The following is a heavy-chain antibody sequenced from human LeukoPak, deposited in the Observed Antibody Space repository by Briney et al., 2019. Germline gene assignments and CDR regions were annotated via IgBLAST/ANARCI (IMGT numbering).Heavy chain of an antibody. CDR1: GYTFTGYY. V-gene: IGHV1-2*02. D-gene: IGHD6-13*01. J-gene: IGHJ4*02. CDR2: INPNSGGT. Sequence: GASVKVSCKASGYTFTGYYMHWVRQAPGQGLEWMGWINPNSGGTNYAQKFQGRVTMTRDTSISTAYMELSRLRSDDTAVYYCARGLSSSWYWWESISSGSGSRFDYWGQGTLVTVSS. CDR3: ARGLSSSWYWWESISSGSGSRFDY.